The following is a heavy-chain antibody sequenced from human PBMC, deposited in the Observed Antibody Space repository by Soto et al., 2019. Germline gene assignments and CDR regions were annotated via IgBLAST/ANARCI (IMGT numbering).Heavy chain of an antibody. CDR1: GFRLSDNA. CDR2: IRSKPSGATT. D-gene: IGHD2-2*01. CDR3: TRDRLCYCSSSSCYAFDI. Sequence: PGGSLRLSCTASGFRLSDNAMIWFRQAPGKGLEWVGFIRSKPSGATTEYAASVKGRFSISRDDSENVAYLQMDSLKIEDTAVYYCTRDRLCYCSSSSCYAFDIWGQGTEFTVSS. V-gene: IGHV3-49*03. J-gene: IGHJ3*02.